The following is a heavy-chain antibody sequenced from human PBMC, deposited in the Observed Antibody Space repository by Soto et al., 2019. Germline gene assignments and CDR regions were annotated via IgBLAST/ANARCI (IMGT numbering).Heavy chain of an antibody. Sequence: EVQLVESGGGLVQPGGSLRLSCAASGFGFNGYDMHWVRQAPGKNLEWVAAISTAGDTYYLGSVKGRFTISREDAKSSVSLPMNSLRVGDTAVSYCARGGDRFDGMDVWGQGTTVTVSS. CDR1: GFGFNGYD. D-gene: IGHD3-16*01. J-gene: IGHJ6*02. CDR3: ARGGDRFDGMDV. CDR2: ISTAGDT. V-gene: IGHV3-13*01.